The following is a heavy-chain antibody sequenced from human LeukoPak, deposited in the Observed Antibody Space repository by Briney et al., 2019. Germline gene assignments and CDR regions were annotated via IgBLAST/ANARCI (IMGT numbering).Heavy chain of an antibody. CDR2: ISGSGGST. V-gene: IGHV3-23*01. D-gene: IGHD3-3*01. CDR1: GFTFSSYA. J-gene: IGHJ4*02. Sequence: GGSLRLSCAAFGFTFSSYAMSWVRQAPGKGLEWVSAISGSGGSTYYADSVKGRFTISRDNSKNTLYLQMNSLRAEDTAVYYCAKDPGAGFWSGYYWFDYWGQGTLVTVSS. CDR3: AKDPGAGFWSGYYWFDY.